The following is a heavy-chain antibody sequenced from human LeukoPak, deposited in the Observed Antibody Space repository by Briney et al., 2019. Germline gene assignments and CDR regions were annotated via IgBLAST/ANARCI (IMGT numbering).Heavy chain of an antibody. Sequence: EASVKVSCKASGYSFTNYGISWVRQAPGQGLEWVGWISAYNGNTNYAEKLQGRVTMTTDTSTSTAYMELRSLRSADAAVYYCARDVPFGSRSHNFDYWGQGTLVTVSS. D-gene: IGHD3-10*01. V-gene: IGHV1-18*01. CDR3: ARDVPFGSRSHNFDY. J-gene: IGHJ4*02. CDR1: GYSFTNYG. CDR2: ISAYNGNT.